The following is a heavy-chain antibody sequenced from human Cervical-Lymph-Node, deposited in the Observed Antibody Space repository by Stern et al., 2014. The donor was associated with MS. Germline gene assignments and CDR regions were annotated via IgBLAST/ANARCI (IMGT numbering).Heavy chain of an antibody. J-gene: IGHJ4*02. CDR1: GYAFTRYW. V-gene: IGHV5-51*01. CDR2: FYPGYSDT. Sequence: EVQLVESGAEVKKPGESLNISCKGLGYAFTRYWIGWVRQKPGKGLEWMGVFYPGYSDTRSSPSFRGQVTISADKSHTSAYLQWSSLKAADTAIYYCARLRGLGGLRYWGQGTLVSVSS. CDR3: ARLRGLGGLRY. D-gene: IGHD4-23*01.